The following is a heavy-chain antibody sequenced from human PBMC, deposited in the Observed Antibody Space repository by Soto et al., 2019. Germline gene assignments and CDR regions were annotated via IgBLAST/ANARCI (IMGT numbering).Heavy chain of an antibody. J-gene: IGHJ1*01. CDR3: ASWSGYSK. D-gene: IGHD3-3*01. CDR1: GYTFTTYD. Sequence: QVQLVQSGAEVKKPGASVRVSCKTSGYTFTTYDVNWVRQAAGQGLEWMGRVNPNTGNTAYAQKFQGRVIMTRDTSIGTAYMELPSLTSEDTAVYYCASWSGYSKWGQGTLVTVSA. V-gene: IGHV1-8*01. CDR2: VNPNTGNT.